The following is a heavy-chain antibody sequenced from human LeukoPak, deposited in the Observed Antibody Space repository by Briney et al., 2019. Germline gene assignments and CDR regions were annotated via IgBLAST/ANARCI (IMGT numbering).Heavy chain of an antibody. V-gene: IGHV3-48*03. J-gene: IGHJ4*02. CDR2: ISSSGSTI. CDR1: GFTFSSYE. CDR3: ARDSGSSSWNYFDY. Sequence: PGGSLRLSCAASGFTFSSYEMNWVRQAPGKGLEWVSYISSSGSTIYYADSVKGRFTISRDNAKNSLYLQMNSLRAEDTAVYYCARDSGSSSWNYFDYWGQGTLVTVSS. D-gene: IGHD6-13*01.